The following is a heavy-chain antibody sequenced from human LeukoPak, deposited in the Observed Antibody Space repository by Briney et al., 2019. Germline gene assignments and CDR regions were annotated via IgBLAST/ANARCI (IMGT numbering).Heavy chain of an antibody. CDR2: IWYDGSNK. D-gene: IGHD3-22*01. V-gene: IGHV3-33*01. J-gene: IGHJ4*02. Sequence: WGSLRLSCAASGFTFSSYGMHWVRQAPGKGLEWVAVIWYDGSNKYYADSVKGRFTISRDNSKNTLYLQMNSLRAEDTAVYYCAVAGSSGYFDYWGQGTLVTVSS. CDR1: GFTFSSYG. CDR3: AVAGSSGYFDY.